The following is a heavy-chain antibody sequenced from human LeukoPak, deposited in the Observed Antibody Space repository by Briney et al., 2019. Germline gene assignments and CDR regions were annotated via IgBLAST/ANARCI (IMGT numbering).Heavy chain of an antibody. CDR2: INHSGST. Sequence: SETLSLTCAVYGGSFSGYYWSWIRQPPGKGLEWIGEINHSGSTNYNPSLKSRVTISVDTSKNQFSLKLSSVTAADTAAYYCASGSYGKSVHFDYWGQGTLVTVSS. CDR1: GGSFSGYY. D-gene: IGHD5-18*01. V-gene: IGHV4-34*01. CDR3: ASGSYGKSVHFDY. J-gene: IGHJ4*02.